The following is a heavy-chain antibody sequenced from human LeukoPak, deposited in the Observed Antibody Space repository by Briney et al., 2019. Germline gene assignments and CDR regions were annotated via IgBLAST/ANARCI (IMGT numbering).Heavy chain of an antibody. CDR2: ISRDSDIR. CDR3: ARERAGLPTSD. J-gene: IGHJ4*02. Sequence: GGSLTLSCAASGFIFGRDSMNWVRQAPGRGLEWISYISRDSDIRYYADSVRGRFHISRDNARNSLYLQMNSLRADDTAMYYCARERAGLPTSDWGQGTLVTVSS. D-gene: IGHD4-11*01. CDR1: GFIFGRDS. V-gene: IGHV3-48*01.